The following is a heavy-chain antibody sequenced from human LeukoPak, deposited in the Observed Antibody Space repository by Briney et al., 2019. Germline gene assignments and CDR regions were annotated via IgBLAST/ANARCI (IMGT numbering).Heavy chain of an antibody. CDR2: INPNSGDT. J-gene: IGHJ4*02. Sequence: ASVKVSCKASGYTFTGYYMYWVRQAPGQGLEWMGWINPNSGDTNYAQKFQGRVTMTRDTSISTAYMELSRLRSDDTAVYYCASYPAGNYAFDYWGQGTLVTVSS. D-gene: IGHD1-7*01. CDR3: ASYPAGNYAFDY. CDR1: GYTFTGYY. V-gene: IGHV1-2*02.